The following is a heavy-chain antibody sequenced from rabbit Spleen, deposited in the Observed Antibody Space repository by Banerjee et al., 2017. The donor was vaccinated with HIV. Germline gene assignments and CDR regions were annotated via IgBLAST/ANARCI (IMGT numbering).Heavy chain of an antibody. J-gene: IGHJ4*01. CDR2: IYTGNGKT. V-gene: IGHV1S40*01. CDR1: GFSFSSSYD. Sequence: QSLEESGGGLVKPGASLTLTCTVSGFSFSSSYDMCWVRQAPGKGLEWIGCIYTGNGKTYYASWAKGRFTISKSSSTTVTLQMPSLTAADTATYFCARDAGSGDYIDVYFDLWGQGTLVTVS. D-gene: IGHD8-1*01. CDR3: ARDAGSGDYIDVYFDL.